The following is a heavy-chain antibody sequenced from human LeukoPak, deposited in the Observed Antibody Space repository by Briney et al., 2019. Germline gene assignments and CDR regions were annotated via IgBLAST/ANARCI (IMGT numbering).Heavy chain of an antibody. Sequence: ASVKVSCKASGYTFTGYYMHWVRQAPGHGLEWMGWINPNSGGTSYAQKFQGRVTMTRDTSISTAYMELSSLRSDDTAVYYCARGDSSSWYYFEYWGQGTLVTVSS. CDR2: INPNSGGT. J-gene: IGHJ4*02. CDR1: GYTFTGYY. V-gene: IGHV1-2*02. CDR3: ARGDSSSWYYFEY. D-gene: IGHD6-13*01.